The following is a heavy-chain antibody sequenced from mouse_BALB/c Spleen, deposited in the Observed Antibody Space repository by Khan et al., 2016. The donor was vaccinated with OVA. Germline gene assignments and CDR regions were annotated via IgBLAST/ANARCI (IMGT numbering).Heavy chain of an antibody. D-gene: IGHD1-2*01. CDR3: ARTARIKY. CDR2: ISNSGST. J-gene: IGHJ2*01. V-gene: IGHV3-2*02. CDR1: GYSITSGYG. Sequence: VQLKESGPGLVKPSQSLSLTCTVTGYSITSGYGWNWIRQFPGNKLEWMGYISNSGSTNYNPSLKSRISITRDTSKNQCFLQLNSVTTEDTATYYCARTARIKYWGQGTTLTVSS.